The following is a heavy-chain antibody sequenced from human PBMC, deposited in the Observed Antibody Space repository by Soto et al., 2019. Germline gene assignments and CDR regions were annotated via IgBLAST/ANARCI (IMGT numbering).Heavy chain of an antibody. D-gene: IGHD2-8*01. CDR2: IYYSGST. J-gene: IGHJ6*01. Sequence: SETLSLTCTVSGGSVSSGSYHWSWIRQPQGKGLEWIGYIYYSGSTNYNPSLKSRVTISVDTSKNQFSLKLSSVTAADTAVYYCARALPPGIVLMVYRPAYGID. CDR3: ARALPPGIVLMVYRPAYGID. CDR1: GGSVSSGSYH. V-gene: IGHV4-61*01.